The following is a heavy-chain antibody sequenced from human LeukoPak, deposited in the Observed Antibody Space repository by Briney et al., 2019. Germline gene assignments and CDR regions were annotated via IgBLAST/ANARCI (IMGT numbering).Heavy chain of an antibody. V-gene: IGHV3-20*04. D-gene: IGHD3-16*01. CDR1: GFTFNDYG. Sequence: GGSLRLSCAASGFTFNDYGMSWVRQAPGKGLEWVSAINWSGGSTYYADSVKGRFTISRDNSKNSLYLQMNSLRAEDTALYYCARARGVGGSSDAFDIWGQGTMVTVSS. CDR3: ARARGVGGSSDAFDI. J-gene: IGHJ3*02. CDR2: INWSGGST.